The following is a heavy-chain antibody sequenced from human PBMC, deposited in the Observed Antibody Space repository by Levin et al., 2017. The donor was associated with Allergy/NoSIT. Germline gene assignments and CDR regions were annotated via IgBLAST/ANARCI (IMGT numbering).Heavy chain of an antibody. CDR1: GYTFTGYF. Sequence: ASVKVSCKASGYTFTGYFIHWVRQAPGQGLDWVGWINPNSGDANYAQNFQGRVTMTSDSSISTAYMELNGLRSDDTAVYYCARVIEGYCSIASCSHRRYYAMDVWGQGTAVTVSS. V-gene: IGHV1-2*02. CDR2: INPNSGDA. D-gene: IGHD2-2*01. J-gene: IGHJ6*02. CDR3: ARVIEGYCSIASCSHRRYYAMDV.